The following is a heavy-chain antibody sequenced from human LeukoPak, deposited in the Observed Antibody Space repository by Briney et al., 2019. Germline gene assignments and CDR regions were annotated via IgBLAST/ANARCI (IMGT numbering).Heavy chain of an antibody. CDR2: ISYDGTNK. CDR1: GFTFSGFG. D-gene: IGHD6-19*01. J-gene: IGHJ4*02. CDR3: TVAGGQWPNYFDY. Sequence: PAESLRLSCAASGFTFSGFGMHWVRQAPGKGLEWVAVISYDGTNKYYADSVKGRFTISRDNSKNTLCLQMNSLRAEDTAVYYCTVAGGQWPNYFDYWGQGTLVTVSS. V-gene: IGHV3-30*03.